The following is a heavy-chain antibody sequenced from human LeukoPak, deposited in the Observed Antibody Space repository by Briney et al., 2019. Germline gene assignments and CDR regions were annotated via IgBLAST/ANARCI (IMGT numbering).Heavy chain of an antibody. CDR1: GGTFSSYA. CDR3: ARGVGTKAAFDI. J-gene: IGHJ3*02. CDR2: IIPIFGTA. Sequence: ASVKVSCKASGGTFSSYAISWVRQAPGQGLEWMGGIIPIFGTANYAQKFQGRVTITADESTSTAYMELSSLRSEDTAVYYCARGVGTKAAFDIWGQGTMVTVSS. V-gene: IGHV1-69*13. D-gene: IGHD1-1*01.